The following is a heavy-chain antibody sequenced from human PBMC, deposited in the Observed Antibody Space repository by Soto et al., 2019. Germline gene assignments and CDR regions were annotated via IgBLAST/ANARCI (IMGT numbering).Heavy chain of an antibody. V-gene: IGHV3-23*01. J-gene: IGHJ4*02. CDR3: PKADLLWDPFDL. CDR2: ISASGYSA. CDR1: GLPFSNYA. Sequence: XESLSLSCAASGLPFSNYAMTWVRQAPGKGLEWVSIISASGYSAYYGGAVKGRFTTSRDNSRSTLYLQMNGLRAEDTAVYYCPKADLLWDPFDLCGQGTLVTVSS. D-gene: IGHD3-16*01.